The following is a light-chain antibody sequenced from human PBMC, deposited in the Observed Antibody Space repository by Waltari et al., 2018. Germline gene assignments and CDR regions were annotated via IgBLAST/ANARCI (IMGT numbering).Light chain of an antibody. CDR1: SSDVGSYNL. Sequence: QSALTQPASVSGSPGQSITISCTRTSSDVGSYNLVSWYQQNPGKAPKLMIYEGTKRPSGVSNRFSGSKSGNTASLTISGLQAEDEADYYCCSYAVSSTWVFGGGTKLTVL. CDR2: EGT. J-gene: IGLJ3*02. V-gene: IGLV2-23*01. CDR3: CSYAVSSTWV.